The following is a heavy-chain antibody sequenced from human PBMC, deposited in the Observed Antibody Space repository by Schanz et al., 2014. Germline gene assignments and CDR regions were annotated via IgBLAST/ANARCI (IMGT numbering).Heavy chain of an antibody. Sequence: EVQLLESGGALVQPGGSLRLSCSASGFTFSTYAMSWVRQAPGKGLEWVSAINGNGGITYYADPVKGRFTISRDNSKNTLYLQMNSLRAEDTAVYYCARDHQWLARYYMDVWGKGTTVTVAS. D-gene: IGHD6-19*01. V-gene: IGHV3-23*01. CDR2: INGNGGIT. J-gene: IGHJ6*03. CDR1: GFTFSTYA. CDR3: ARDHQWLARYYMDV.